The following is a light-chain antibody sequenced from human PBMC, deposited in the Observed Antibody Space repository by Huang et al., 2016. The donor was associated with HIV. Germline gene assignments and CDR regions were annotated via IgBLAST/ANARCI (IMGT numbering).Light chain of an antibody. Sequence: DIQMTQSPSSLSASVGDRVTITCRASQTISSHLNWYQQKTGKAPKLLIYDASTLQSRVPSRFSGSGSGTDFTLTISSLQPEDFATYYCQQSYSTPRTFGQGTKVEIK. CDR1: QTISSH. J-gene: IGKJ1*01. CDR2: DAS. V-gene: IGKV1-39*01. CDR3: QQSYSTPRT.